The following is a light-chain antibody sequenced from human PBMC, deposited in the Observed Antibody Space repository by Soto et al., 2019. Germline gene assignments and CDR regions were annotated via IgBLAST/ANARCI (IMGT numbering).Light chain of an antibody. CDR3: QQYSTYWT. Sequence: DVQMTQSPSTLSASVGDRVTITCRASQTISTWLAWFQQKPGKAPKLLIYKASTLESGVPSRFSGSGSGTEFTLTISXLQPDDFATYYCQQYSTYWTFGQGTKVDTK. CDR2: KAS. V-gene: IGKV1-5*03. CDR1: QTISTW. J-gene: IGKJ1*01.